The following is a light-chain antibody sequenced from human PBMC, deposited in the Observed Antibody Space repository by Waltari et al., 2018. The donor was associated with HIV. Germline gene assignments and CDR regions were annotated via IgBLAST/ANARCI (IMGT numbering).Light chain of an antibody. Sequence: EIVLTQSPATLSLSPGERATLSCRASQSVSSYLAWYQQKPGQAPRLLIYDASNRATGIPARFRGSGSGTDFTLTISSLEPEDFAVYYCQQRSNWIFGQGTRLEIK. CDR3: QQRSNWI. J-gene: IGKJ5*01. CDR2: DAS. CDR1: QSVSSY. V-gene: IGKV3-11*01.